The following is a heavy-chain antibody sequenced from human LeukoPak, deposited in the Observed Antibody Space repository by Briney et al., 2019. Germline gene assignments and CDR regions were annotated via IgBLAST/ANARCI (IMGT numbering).Heavy chain of an antibody. CDR3: ARVGYYESSGYYEY. CDR1: GYTLTDYY. J-gene: IGHJ4*02. Sequence: ASVKVSCKASGYTLTDYYMHWVRQAPGQGLEWMGRINPNSGGTNYAQKFQGRVTMTRDMSISTVYMELSRLRSDDTAVYYCARVGYYESSGYYEYWGQGTLVTVSS. CDR2: INPNSGGT. D-gene: IGHD3-22*01. V-gene: IGHV1-2*06.